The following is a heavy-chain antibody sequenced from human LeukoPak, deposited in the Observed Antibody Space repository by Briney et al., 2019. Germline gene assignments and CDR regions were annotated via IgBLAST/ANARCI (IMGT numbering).Heavy chain of an antibody. D-gene: IGHD2-2*01. V-gene: IGHV4-59*01. Sequence: SETLSLTCTDSGGSISSYYWSWIRQPPGKGLEWIGYIYYSGSTNYNPSLKSRVTISVDTSKNQFSLKLSSVSAADTAVYYCARVNHCSSTSCMLLDYWGQGTLVTVSS. CDR3: ARVNHCSSTSCMLLDY. CDR1: GGSISSYY. CDR2: IYYSGST. J-gene: IGHJ4*02.